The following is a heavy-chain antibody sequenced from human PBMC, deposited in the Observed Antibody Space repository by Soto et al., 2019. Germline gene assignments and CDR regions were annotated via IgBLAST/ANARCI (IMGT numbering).Heavy chain of an antibody. V-gene: IGHV3-74*01. CDR3: AIAPRYGMDV. CDR1: GFTFSSYW. J-gene: IGHJ6*02. CDR2: INSDGSSA. Sequence: GGSLRLSCASSGFTFSSYWMHWVRQAPGNGLVWLSRINSDGSSATYADSVKGRFTISRDKAKSTLYLQMNSLRAEDTAMYYCAIAPRYGMDVWGQGITVTVSS.